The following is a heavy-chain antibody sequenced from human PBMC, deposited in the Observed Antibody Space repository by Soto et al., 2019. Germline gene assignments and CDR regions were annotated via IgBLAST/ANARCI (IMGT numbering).Heavy chain of an antibody. J-gene: IGHJ5*02. CDR1: GYTFTSYG. CDR2: ISAYNGNT. D-gene: IGHD2-2*02. V-gene: IGHV1-18*04. CDR3: ARDGIPFNFPVSKSYTWFDP. Sequence: QVQLVQSGAEVKKPGASVKVSCKASGYTFTSYGIIWVRQAPGQGLEWMGWISAYNGNTNYAQKLQGRVTMTTDTSTSTSYMELRSLRSDDTAVYYCARDGIPFNFPVSKSYTWFDPWGQGTLVTVSS.